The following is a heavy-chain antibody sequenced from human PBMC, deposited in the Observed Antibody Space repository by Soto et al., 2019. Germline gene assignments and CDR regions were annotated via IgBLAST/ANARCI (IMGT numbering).Heavy chain of an antibody. CDR3: ARDPEGIAAHFDY. Sequence: VQLVESGGGLIQPGGSLRLSCAASGFTVSSNYMSWVRQAPGKGLEWVAVISYDGSNKYYADSVKGRFTISRDNSKNTLYLQMNSLRAEDTAVYYCARDPEGIAAHFDYWGQGTLVTVSS. D-gene: IGHD6-13*01. CDR1: GFTVSSNY. CDR2: ISYDGSNK. V-gene: IGHV3-30-3*01. J-gene: IGHJ4*02.